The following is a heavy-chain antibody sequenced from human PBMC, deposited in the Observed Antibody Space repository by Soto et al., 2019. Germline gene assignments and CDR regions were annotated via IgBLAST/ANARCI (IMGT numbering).Heavy chain of an antibody. Sequence: ASVKVSCKASGYTFTGYYMHWVRQAPGQGLEWMGWINPNSGGTNYAQKFQGRATMTRDTSISTAYMELSRLRSDDTAVYYCARDPGVSGYDPGTVDYWGQGTLVTVSS. D-gene: IGHD5-12*01. V-gene: IGHV1-2*02. CDR3: ARDPGVSGYDPGTVDY. CDR2: INPNSGGT. CDR1: GYTFTGYY. J-gene: IGHJ4*02.